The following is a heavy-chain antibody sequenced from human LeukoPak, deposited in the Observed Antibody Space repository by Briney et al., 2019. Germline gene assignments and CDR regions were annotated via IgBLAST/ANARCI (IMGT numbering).Heavy chain of an antibody. CDR3: ANYDSSGYYIN. Sequence: SETLSLTCTVSGGSISSGGYYWSWIRQHPGTGLEWIGYIYYSGSTYYNPSLKSRVTISVDTSKNQFSLKLSSVTAADTAVYYCANYDSSGYYINWGQGTLVTVSS. J-gene: IGHJ4*02. D-gene: IGHD3-22*01. CDR2: IYYSGST. V-gene: IGHV4-31*03. CDR1: GGSISSGGYY.